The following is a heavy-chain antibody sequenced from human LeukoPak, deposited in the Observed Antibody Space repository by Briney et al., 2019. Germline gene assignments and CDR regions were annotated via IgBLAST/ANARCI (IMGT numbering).Heavy chain of an antibody. CDR2: IYPDDSDT. CDR1: GYSFIDYW. D-gene: IGHD5-12*01. J-gene: IGHJ4*02. Sequence: KISCKASGYSFIDYWIGWVRQMPGKGLEWMGIIYPDDSDTKYSPSFKGQVTISADKSISTAYLQWSILQASDTAIYYCATLGGYELYWGQGTLVTVSS. CDR3: ATLGGYELY. V-gene: IGHV5-51*01.